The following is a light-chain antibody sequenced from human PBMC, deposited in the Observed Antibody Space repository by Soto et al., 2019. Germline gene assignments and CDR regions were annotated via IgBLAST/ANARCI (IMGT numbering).Light chain of an antibody. CDR3: QQYGGSPIT. Sequence: EIVLTQFPDTLSLSPGGRATLSCKASQSVTTRLAWYQQKPGQPPRLLISGASVRASGVPVRISGSGSGTDFTLTISRLEPEDFALYYCQQYGGSPITFGLGTRLEI. CDR2: GAS. J-gene: IGKJ5*01. V-gene: IGKV3-20*01. CDR1: QSVTTR.